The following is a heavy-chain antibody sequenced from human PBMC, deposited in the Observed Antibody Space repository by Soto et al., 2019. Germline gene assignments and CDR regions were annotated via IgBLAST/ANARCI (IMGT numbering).Heavy chain of an antibody. CDR2: IYHSGST. CDR1: GGSISSGGYS. D-gene: IGHD5-12*01. Sequence: QLQLQESGSGLVKPSQTLSLTCAVSGGSISSGGYSWSWIRQPPGKGLEWIGYIYHSGSTYYNPSLRSRVTIPVDRSTNQFSLKLSSVTAADPAVYYCAAGGGLPRYYWGQGTLVTVSS. CDR3: AAGGGLPRYY. J-gene: IGHJ4*02. V-gene: IGHV4-30-2*01.